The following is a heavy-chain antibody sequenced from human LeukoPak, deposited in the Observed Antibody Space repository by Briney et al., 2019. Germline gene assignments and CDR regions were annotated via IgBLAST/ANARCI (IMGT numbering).Heavy chain of an antibody. CDR1: GGSISGGSHH. D-gene: IGHD3-16*02. CDR2: LYLSRTT. Sequence: SETLSLTCTVSGGSISGGSHHWGWFRQSPGKGLEWIGSLYLSRTTYYNPSLNSRVTISVDTSKNQFSLKLSSVTAADTAVYYCARGRIHYYDYVWGSYRYAFFDYWGQGTLVTVSS. J-gene: IGHJ4*02. V-gene: IGHV4-39*01. CDR3: ARGRIHYYDYVWGSYRYAFFDY.